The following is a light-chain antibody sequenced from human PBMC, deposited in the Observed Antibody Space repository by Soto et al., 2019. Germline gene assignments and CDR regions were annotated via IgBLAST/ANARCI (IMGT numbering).Light chain of an antibody. Sequence: DIQMTQSPPSLSASVGDRVTITCRASQFISSYLNWYQQKPGKAPRLLIYAASNLQSGVPSRFSGSESGTDFSLTISRLQPDDSATYYCQQSYITPLTFGGGTKVDIK. J-gene: IGKJ4*01. CDR2: AAS. CDR1: QFISSY. V-gene: IGKV1-39*01. CDR3: QQSYITPLT.